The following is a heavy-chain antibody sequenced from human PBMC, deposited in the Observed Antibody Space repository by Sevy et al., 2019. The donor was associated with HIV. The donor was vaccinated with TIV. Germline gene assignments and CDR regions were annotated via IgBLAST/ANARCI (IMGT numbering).Heavy chain of an antibody. CDR1: GFTFNSYA. Sequence: GGSLRLSCAASGFTFNSYAMSWVRQAPGKGLEWVSSISAGGGSTYYADSVKGRFTISRDNSKNTLDLQMNRLRAEDTAVYYCAKEQLGGFYWGQGTLVTVSS. V-gene: IGHV3-23*01. CDR2: ISAGGGST. CDR3: AKEQLGGFY. J-gene: IGHJ4*02. D-gene: IGHD3-16*01.